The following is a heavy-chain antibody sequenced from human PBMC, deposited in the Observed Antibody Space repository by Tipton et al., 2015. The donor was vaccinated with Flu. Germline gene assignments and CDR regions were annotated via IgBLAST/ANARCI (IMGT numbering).Heavy chain of an antibody. J-gene: IGHJ3*02. V-gene: IGHV4-38-2*02. CDR2: IYHSGST. D-gene: IGHD3-22*01. Sequence: TLSLTCTVSGYSISSGYYWGWIRQPPGKGLEWIGSIYHSGSTYYNPSLKSRVTISVDTSKNQFSLKLSSVTAAGTAVYYCARKWLSAFDIWGQGTMVTVSS. CDR3: ARKWLSAFDI. CDR1: GYSISSGYY.